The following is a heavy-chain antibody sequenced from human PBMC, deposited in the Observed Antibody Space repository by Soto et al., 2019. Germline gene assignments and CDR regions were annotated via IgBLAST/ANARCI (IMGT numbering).Heavy chain of an antibody. J-gene: IGHJ4*02. CDR2: ISSRSNTI. D-gene: IGHD3-10*01. CDR1: GFTFSSSS. Sequence: PGGSLRLSCAASGFTFSSSSMNWVRQAPGKGLEWVSYISSRSNTIYYADSVKGRFTISRDNAKNTLYLQMNTLRDEDTAVYYCARDRVAGSGSQDSWGQGTLVTVSS. V-gene: IGHV3-48*02. CDR3: ARDRVAGSGSQDS.